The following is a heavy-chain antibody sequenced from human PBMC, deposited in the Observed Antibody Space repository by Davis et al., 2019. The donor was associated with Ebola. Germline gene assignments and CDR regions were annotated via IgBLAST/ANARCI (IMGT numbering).Heavy chain of an antibody. J-gene: IGHJ5*02. Sequence: MPSETLSLTCTVSGGSISSSYWSWIRQPPGKGLEWIGYIYYSGSTNYNPSLKSRVTISVDTSKNQFSLKLSSVTAADTAMYYCARRGTSSWYAGWFDPWGQGTLVTVSS. CDR3: ARRGTSSWYAGWFDP. CDR2: IYYSGST. V-gene: IGHV4-59*08. D-gene: IGHD6-13*01. CDR1: GGSISSSY.